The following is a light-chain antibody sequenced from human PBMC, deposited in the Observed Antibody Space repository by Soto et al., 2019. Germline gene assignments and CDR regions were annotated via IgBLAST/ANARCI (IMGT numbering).Light chain of an antibody. CDR1: SSDVGSYNY. CDR2: EAK. V-gene: IGLV2-8*01. CDR3: SSYAGSNIYV. Sequence: QSVLTQPPSASGSPGQSVTISCTGTSSDVGSYNYVSWYQQHPGKVPKLMIYEAKTRPSGVPDRFSGSKSGNTASLTVSGLQAEDEADYYCSSYAGSNIYVFGTGTKLTVL. J-gene: IGLJ1*01.